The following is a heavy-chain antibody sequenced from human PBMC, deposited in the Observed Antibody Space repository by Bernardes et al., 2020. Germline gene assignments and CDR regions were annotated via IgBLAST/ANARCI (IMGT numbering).Heavy chain of an antibody. CDR3: VKERDGDHFFDY. V-gene: IGHV3-30*18. CDR2: VSSGGETK. D-gene: IGHD4-17*01. J-gene: IGHJ4*02. CDR1: GFTFRSYG. Sequence: GRSLRLSCAASGFTFRSYGMHWVRQAPGKGLEWVAIVSSGGETKYYADSVKGRFTVSRDNSKNTLYLQMNSLMSDDTAVYYCVKERDGDHFFDYWGQGTLVTVSS.